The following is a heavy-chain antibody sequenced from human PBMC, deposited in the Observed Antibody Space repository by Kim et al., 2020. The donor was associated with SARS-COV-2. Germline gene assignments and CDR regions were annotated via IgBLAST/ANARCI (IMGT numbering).Heavy chain of an antibody. J-gene: IGHJ4*02. V-gene: IGHV3-11*05. CDR3: ARATDYDFLTVSMKFFN. Sequence: SVKGRFTISRDNSRNSLSLQMNSLRVEETAVYYCARATDYDFLTVSMKFFNWGQGTLVTVSS. D-gene: IGHD3-9*01.